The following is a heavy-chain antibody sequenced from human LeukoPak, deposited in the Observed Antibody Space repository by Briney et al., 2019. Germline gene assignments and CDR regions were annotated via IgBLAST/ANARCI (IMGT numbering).Heavy chain of an antibody. J-gene: IGHJ4*02. CDR3: AKDFPYYYDTSGYYQDY. CDR2: ISYDGSNK. CDR1: GFTFSSYG. D-gene: IGHD3-22*01. Sequence: GGSLRLSCAASGFTFSSYGMHWVRQAPGKGLEWVAVISYDGSNKYYADSVKGRFTISRDNSKNTLYLQMNSLRAEDTAVYYCAKDFPYYYDTSGYYQDYWGQGTLVTVSS. V-gene: IGHV3-30*18.